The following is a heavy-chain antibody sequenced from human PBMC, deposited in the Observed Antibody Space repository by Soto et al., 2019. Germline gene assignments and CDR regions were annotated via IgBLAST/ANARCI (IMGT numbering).Heavy chain of an antibody. CDR1: GGSVSIYE. CDR3: ARLGGFYQAFDS. D-gene: IGHD3-22*01. J-gene: IGHJ4*02. V-gene: IGHV4-59*02. Sequence: HSETMSLSSAASGGSVSIYELAWIRRTPGKGLEWLGYIYFGGTTTYNPSLKSRLTMSLDTSKNQFSLKLTSVAAADTAVYYCARLGGFYQAFDSWGEGALVTGSS. CDR2: IYFGGTT.